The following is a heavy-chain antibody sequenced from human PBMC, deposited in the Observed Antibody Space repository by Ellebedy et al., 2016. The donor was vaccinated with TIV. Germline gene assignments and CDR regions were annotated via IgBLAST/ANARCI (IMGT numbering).Heavy chain of an antibody. V-gene: IGHV1-69*04. CDR1: GGTFSSYA. CDR3: ARDSGNCSSTSCS. J-gene: IGHJ4*02. CDR2: IIPILGIA. D-gene: IGHD2-2*01. Sequence: SVKVSXXASGGTFSSYAISWVRQAPGQGLEWMGRIIPILGIANYAQKFQGRVTITADESTSTAYMELSSLRSEDTAVYYCARDSGNCSSTSCSWGQGTLVTVSS.